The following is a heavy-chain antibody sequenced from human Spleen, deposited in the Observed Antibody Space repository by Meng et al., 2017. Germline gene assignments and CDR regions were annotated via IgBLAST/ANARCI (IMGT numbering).Heavy chain of an antibody. D-gene: IGHD3-22*01. J-gene: IGHJ4*01. CDR1: GYTFTTYT. V-gene: IGHV1-3*01. CDR2: VIAGSGQT. Sequence: QVQLVQSGAEVKKPGASVRISCKASGYTFTTYTIQWARQAPGQSLEWMGWVIAGSGQTRYSQKLQGRVAITRDTSASTVYMDLSGLISEDTAVYYCARDPTGVGYFDYWGHGSLVTVSS. CDR3: ARDPTGVGYFDY.